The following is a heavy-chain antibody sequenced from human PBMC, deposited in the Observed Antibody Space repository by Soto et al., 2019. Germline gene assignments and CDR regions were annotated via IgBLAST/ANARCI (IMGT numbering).Heavy chain of an antibody. D-gene: IGHD3-22*01. CDR3: ARSRIYYASSGPTRTLDGMDV. J-gene: IGHJ6*02. V-gene: IGHV1-69*01. CDR2: SIPIFGTA. Sequence: QVQLVQSGAEVKKPGSSVKVSCKASEGTFSSYAISWLLQAPGQGLEWMGGSIPIFGTANYAQKYQGRVTISADEYTSTAHMERSSLRSQDTGVYSGARSRIYYASSGPTRTLDGMDVWGQGTTVTVSS. CDR1: EGTFSSYA.